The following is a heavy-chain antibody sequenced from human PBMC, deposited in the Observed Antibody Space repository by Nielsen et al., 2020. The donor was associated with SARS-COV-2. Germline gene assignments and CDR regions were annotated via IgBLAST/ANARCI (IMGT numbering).Heavy chain of an antibody. J-gene: IGHJ4*02. CDR1: GFTSSSHW. CDR2: IKQDGSEK. CDR3: ARGFKAAAPLGY. Sequence: GGSLRLSCAASGFTSSSHWMSWVRQAPGKGLEWVANIKQDGSEKYYVDSVKGRFTISRDNAKNSLYLQMNSLRAEDTAVYYCARGFKAAAPLGYWGQGTLVTVSS. D-gene: IGHD6-13*01. V-gene: IGHV3-7*03.